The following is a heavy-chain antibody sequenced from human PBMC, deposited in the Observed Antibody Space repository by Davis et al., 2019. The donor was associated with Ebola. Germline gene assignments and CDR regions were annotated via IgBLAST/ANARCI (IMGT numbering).Heavy chain of an antibody. V-gene: IGHV3-21*06. J-gene: IGHJ5*02. CDR2: ISSHSNSI. CDR3: ARDTRSHGWFDP. D-gene: IGHD1-1*01. CDR1: GFTFSGFT. Sequence: GESLKISCVASGFTFSGFTMNWVRQAPGKGLEWVSSISSHSNSIYYADSVKGRFIISRDNAKNSLYLEVNSLRAEDTAVYFCARDTRSHGWFDPWGQGTLVTVSS.